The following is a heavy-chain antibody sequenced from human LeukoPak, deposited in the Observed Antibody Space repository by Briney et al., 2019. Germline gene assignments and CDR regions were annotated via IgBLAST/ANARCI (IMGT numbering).Heavy chain of an antibody. J-gene: IGHJ6*03. Sequence: GGSLRLSCTASGFTFSNHGLHWVRQAPGKGLEWMALIWYDGSKRYYADSVQGRFTISRDDSKNTLFLQMNSLRAEDTAVYYCAKGGIAARPVYYYYYMDVWGKGTTVTVSS. CDR2: IWYDGSKR. V-gene: IGHV3-33*06. CDR3: AKGGIAARPVYYYYYMDV. D-gene: IGHD6-6*01. CDR1: GFTFSNHG.